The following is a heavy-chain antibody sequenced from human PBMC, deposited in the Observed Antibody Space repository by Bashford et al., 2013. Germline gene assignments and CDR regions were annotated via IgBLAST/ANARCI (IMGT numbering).Heavy chain of an antibody. V-gene: IGHV1-58*02. CDR2: IVVGSGNT. CDR1: GYTFTSYG. D-gene: IGHD3-10*01. Sequence: SVKVSCKASGYTFTSYGISWVRQARGQRLEWIGWIVVGSGNTNYAQKFQERVTITRDMSTSTAYMELSSLRSEDTAVYYCAAGDHGSGFDPWGQGTLVTVSS. J-gene: IGHJ5*02. CDR3: AAGDHGSGFDP.